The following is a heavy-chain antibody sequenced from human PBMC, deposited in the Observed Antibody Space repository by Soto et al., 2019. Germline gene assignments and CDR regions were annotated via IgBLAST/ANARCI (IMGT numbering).Heavy chain of an antibody. Sequence: SETLSLTCTVSGGSISSGGYYWSWICQHPGKGLEWTGYIYYSGTTYYNPSLKSRVTISVDTSKNQFSLKLSSVSAADTALYYCARCSLVVVPAPGFDPWGRGTLVTVSS. D-gene: IGHD2-2*01. V-gene: IGHV4-31*03. CDR3: ARCSLVVVPAPGFDP. CDR2: IYYSGTT. J-gene: IGHJ5*02. CDR1: GGSISSGGYY.